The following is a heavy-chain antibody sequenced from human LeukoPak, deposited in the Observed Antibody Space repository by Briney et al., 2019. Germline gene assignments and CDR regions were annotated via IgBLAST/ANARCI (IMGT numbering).Heavy chain of an antibody. CDR3: ARKTIWFGDRWFDP. V-gene: IGHV4-59*12. CDR2: IYYSGST. J-gene: IGHJ5*02. D-gene: IGHD3-10*01. Sequence: SETLSLTCTVSGGSIRSYYWNWIRQPPGKGLEWIGYIYYSGSTNYNPSLKSRVTISVDTSKNQFSLNMSSVTAADTAVYYCARKTIWFGDRWFDPWGQGTLVTVSS. CDR1: GGSIRSYY.